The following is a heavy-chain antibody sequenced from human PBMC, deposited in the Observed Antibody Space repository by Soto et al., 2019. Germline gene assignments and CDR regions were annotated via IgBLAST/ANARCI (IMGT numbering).Heavy chain of an antibody. J-gene: IGHJ6*02. V-gene: IGHV3-30*18. Sequence: QVQLVESGGGVVQPGRSLRLSCAASGFTFSSYGMHWVRQAPGKGLEWVAVISYDGSNKYYADSVKGRFTVSRDNSKNTLYLQRNSLRAEDTAVYYCAKDQTTVTMYYHYYGMDVWGQGTTVTVSS. CDR3: AKDQTTVTMYYHYYGMDV. CDR2: ISYDGSNK. D-gene: IGHD4-17*01. CDR1: GFTFSSYG.